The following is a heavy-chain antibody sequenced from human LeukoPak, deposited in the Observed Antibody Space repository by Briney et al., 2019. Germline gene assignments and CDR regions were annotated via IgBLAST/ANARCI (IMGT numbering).Heavy chain of an antibody. CDR3: TTDLGVPAARDAFDI. D-gene: IGHD2-2*01. J-gene: IGHJ3*02. V-gene: IGHV3-15*01. CDR2: IKSKTDGGTT. CDR1: GFTFSNAW. Sequence: PGGSLRLSCAASGFTFSNAWMSWVRQAPGKGLEWVGRIKSKTDGGTTDYAAPVKGRFTISRDDSKNTLYLQMNSLKTEDTAVYYCTTDLGVPAARDAFDIWGQGTMVTVSS.